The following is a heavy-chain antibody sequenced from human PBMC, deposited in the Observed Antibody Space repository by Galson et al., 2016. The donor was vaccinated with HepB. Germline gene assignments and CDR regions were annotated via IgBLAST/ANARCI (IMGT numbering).Heavy chain of an antibody. J-gene: IGHJ4*02. D-gene: IGHD3-3*02. CDR2: TNPKNGDT. V-gene: IGHV1-2*02. Sequence: SVKVSCKASGYAFIGHYIHWVRQAPGQGLEWMGWTNPKNGDTNYAQKFQGRVTMTTDTSINTAYMEVNTLMSDDTAVYYCARDSAAIYGFYFDSWGQGSLVIVSS. CDR1: GYAFIGHY. CDR3: ARDSAAIYGFYFDS.